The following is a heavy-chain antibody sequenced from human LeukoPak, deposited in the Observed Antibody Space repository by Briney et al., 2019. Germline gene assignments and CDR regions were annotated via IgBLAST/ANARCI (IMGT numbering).Heavy chain of an antibody. CDR2: INPNSGGT. D-gene: IGHD2-2*01. CDR1: GYIFINYY. CDR3: ARVSDIVVVPAPLGVNEFDI. V-gene: IGHV1-2*02. J-gene: IGHJ3*02. Sequence: ASVKVSCKASGYIFINYYMHWVRQAPGQGLEWMGWINPNSGGTKYAQKFQGRVTMTRDTSISTAYMELSRLRSDDTAVYYCARVSDIVVVPAPLGVNEFDIWGQGTMVTVSS.